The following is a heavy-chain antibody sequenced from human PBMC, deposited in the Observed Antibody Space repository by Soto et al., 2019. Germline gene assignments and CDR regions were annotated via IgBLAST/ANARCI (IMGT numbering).Heavy chain of an antibody. CDR3: ARDSKGATPA. V-gene: IGHV4-31*03. CDR1: GGSISSGGYY. Sequence: SETLSLTCTVSGGSISSGGYYWSWIRQHPGKGLEWIGYIYYSGSTYYNPSLKSRVTISVDTSKNQFSLKLSSVTAADTAVYYCARDSKGATPAWGQGTLVTVSS. CDR2: IYYSGST. J-gene: IGHJ5*02. D-gene: IGHD1-26*01.